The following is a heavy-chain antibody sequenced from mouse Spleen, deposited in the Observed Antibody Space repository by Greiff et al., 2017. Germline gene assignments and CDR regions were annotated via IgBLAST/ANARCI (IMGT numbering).Heavy chain of an antibody. CDR1: GYTFTDYY. CDR2: IYPGSGNT. J-gene: IGHJ2*01. V-gene: IGHV1-84*02. CDR3: ARDYYGSFDY. D-gene: IGHD1-2*01. Sequence: LQESGPELVKPGASVKISCKASGYTFTDYYINWVKQKPGQGLEWIGWIYPGSGNTKYNEKFKGKATLTVDTSSSTAYMQLSSLTSEDTAVYFCARDYYGSFDYWGQGTTLTVSS.